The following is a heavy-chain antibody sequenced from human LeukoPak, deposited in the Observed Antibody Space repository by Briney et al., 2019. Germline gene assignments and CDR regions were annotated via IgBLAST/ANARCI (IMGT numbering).Heavy chain of an antibody. J-gene: IGHJ3*02. V-gene: IGHV3-30*02. CDR3: ANFEGSSQAFHI. D-gene: IGHD6-13*01. CDR1: GFTFSAYP. Sequence: GGSLRLSCAASGFTFSAYPMHCVRQAPGKGLEWVASILYDGSKKFYDDSVKGRFSIYRDNSNYTLYLQMNSLRVEDTAVFYCANFEGSSQAFHIWGQGTLVTVSS. CDR2: ILYDGSKK.